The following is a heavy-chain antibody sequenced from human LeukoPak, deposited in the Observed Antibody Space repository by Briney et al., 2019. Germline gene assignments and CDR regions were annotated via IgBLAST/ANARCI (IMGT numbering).Heavy chain of an antibody. J-gene: IGHJ4*02. CDR2: ISSSSSYI. V-gene: IGHV3-21*01. CDR3: AREGLSIAVGLADY. D-gene: IGHD6-19*01. CDR1: GFTFSSYS. Sequence: KPGGSLRLSCAASGFTFSSYSMNWVRQAPGKGLEWVSSISSSSSYIYYADSVKGRFTISRDNAKNSLYLQMNSLRAEDTAVYYCAREGLSIAVGLADYWGQGTLVTVSS.